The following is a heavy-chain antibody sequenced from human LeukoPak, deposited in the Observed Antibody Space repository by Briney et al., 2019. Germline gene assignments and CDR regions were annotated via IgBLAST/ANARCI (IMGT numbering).Heavy chain of an antibody. D-gene: IGHD7-27*01. CDR3: AKDGGLWVSAHWGDS. Sequence: GGSLRLSCAASGFTFNSYAMSWVGQAPGKGLEWVSAISGNGGRTYYADSVKGRFTVSRDNSKNTLFLQMNSLRAEDTAVYYCAKDGGLWVSAHWGDSWGRGTLVTVSS. CDR2: ISGNGGRT. J-gene: IGHJ4*02. CDR1: GFTFNSYA. V-gene: IGHV3-23*01.